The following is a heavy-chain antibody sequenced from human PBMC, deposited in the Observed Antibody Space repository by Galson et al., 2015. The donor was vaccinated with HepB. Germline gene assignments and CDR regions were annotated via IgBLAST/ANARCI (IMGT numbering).Heavy chain of an antibody. CDR1: GYTFTSYD. D-gene: IGHD3-3*01. CDR2: MNPNSGNT. J-gene: IGHJ6*02. Sequence: SVKVSCKASGYTFTSYDINWVRQATGQGLEWMGWMNPNSGNTGYAQKFQGRVTMTRNTSISTSYVDLSSLRSEDTAVYYCARGPLYYDFWSANHYYYGMDVWGQGTTVSVFS. CDR3: ARGPLYYDFWSANHYYYGMDV. V-gene: IGHV1-8*01.